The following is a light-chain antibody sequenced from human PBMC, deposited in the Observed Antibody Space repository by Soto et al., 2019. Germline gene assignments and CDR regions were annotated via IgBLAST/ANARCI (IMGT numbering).Light chain of an antibody. J-gene: IGLJ2*01. CDR2: GNN. Sequence: QSVLTQPPSVSAAPGQKVTISCSGSSSNIGNNYVSWYQQLPGTAPKLLIYGNNERPSGIPDRFSGSKSGTSATLGIAGLLTGDEADYFCGTWDSSLSTGLFGGGTKLT. CDR1: SSNIGNNY. CDR3: GTWDSSLSTGL. V-gene: IGLV1-51*01.